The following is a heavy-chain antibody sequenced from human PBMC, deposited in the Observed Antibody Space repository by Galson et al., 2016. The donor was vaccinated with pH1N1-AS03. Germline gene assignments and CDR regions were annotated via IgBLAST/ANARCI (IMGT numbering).Heavy chain of an antibody. V-gene: IGHV3-21*01. J-gene: IGHJ6*02. D-gene: IGHD1-14*01. Sequence: SLRLSCAGSGFTFNRYRLNWVRQAPGKGLEWVSSITSSSSSIYYADSVKGRFTISRDNAKNSLYLQMNSLRAEDTAVYFCARDRYGGNFGMDVWGQGTTVTVSS. CDR3: ARDRYGGNFGMDV. CDR1: GFTFNRYR. CDR2: ITSSSSSI.